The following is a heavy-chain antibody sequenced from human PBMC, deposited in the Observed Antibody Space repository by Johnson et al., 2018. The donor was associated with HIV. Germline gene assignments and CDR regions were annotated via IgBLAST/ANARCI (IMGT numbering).Heavy chain of an antibody. V-gene: IGHV3-30-3*01. J-gene: IGHJ3*02. D-gene: IGHD3-22*01. CDR3: ARDLSMIVVANAFDI. CDR1: GFTFSSYA. Sequence: VQLVESGGGLIQPGGSLRLSCAASGFTFSSYAMHWVRQAPGKGLEWVAVISYDGSNKYYADSVKGRFTISRDNSKNTLYLQMNSLRAEDTAVYYCARDLSMIVVANAFDIWGQGTMVTVSS. CDR2: ISYDGSNK.